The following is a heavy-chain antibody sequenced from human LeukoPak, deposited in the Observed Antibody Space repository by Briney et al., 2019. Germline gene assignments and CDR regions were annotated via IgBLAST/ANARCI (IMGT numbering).Heavy chain of an antibody. CDR3: AKWGDYDILTGYYDSDY. CDR2: IGGRDGGT. D-gene: IGHD3-9*01. CDR1: GFIFSNYA. J-gene: IGHJ4*02. V-gene: IGHV3-23*01. Sequence: PGASLRLSCAASGFIFSNYAMSWVRQAPGKGLEWVSAIGGRDGGTYYADSVKGRFTVSRDDPKNTLYLQMNTLRAKDAAVYYCAKWGDYDILTGYYDSDYWGQGTLVTVSS.